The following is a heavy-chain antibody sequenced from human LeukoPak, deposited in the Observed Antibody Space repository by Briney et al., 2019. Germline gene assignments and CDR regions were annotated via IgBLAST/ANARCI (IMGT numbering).Heavy chain of an antibody. CDR3: TTLSYYYDSSVSHY. J-gene: IGHJ4*02. Sequence: GGSLRLSCAASGFTFSNAWMSWVRQAPGKGLEWVGRIKSKTDGGTTDYAAPVKGRFTISRDDSKNTLYLQMNSLKTEDTAVYYCTTLSYYYDSSVSHYWGQGTLVTVSS. V-gene: IGHV3-15*01. D-gene: IGHD3-22*01. CDR1: GFTFSNAW. CDR2: IKSKTDGGTT.